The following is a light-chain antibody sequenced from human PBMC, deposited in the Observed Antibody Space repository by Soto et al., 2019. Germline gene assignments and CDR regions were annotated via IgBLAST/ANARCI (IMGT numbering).Light chain of an antibody. CDR1: ESISSW. J-gene: IGKJ1*01. V-gene: IGKV1-5*01. Sequence: DIVITPSPSTLSASVGDRVNITCRATESISSWLAWYQRKPGKAPKLLIYDASSLESGVPSRFSGSGSGTEFTLTISSLQPDDFATYYCQQYNSYWTFGQGTK. CDR3: QQYNSYWT. CDR2: DAS.